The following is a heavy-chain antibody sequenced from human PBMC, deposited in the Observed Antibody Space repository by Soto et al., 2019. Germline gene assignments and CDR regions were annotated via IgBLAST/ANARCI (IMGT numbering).Heavy chain of an antibody. V-gene: IGHV1-3*01. CDR1: GYTFSGSV. CDR2: INADNGNT. CDR3: ASEIDATTATSLDY. Sequence: QVQLVQSGAEVKKPGASVKVSCKASGYTFSGSVMHWFRQAPGQGLEWMGWINADNGNTKYSQKFQGRVTMTWDTSASTAYMELSSLRSEDTAIYYCASEIDATTATSLDYWGQGTMVTVSS. D-gene: IGHD4-17*01. J-gene: IGHJ4*02.